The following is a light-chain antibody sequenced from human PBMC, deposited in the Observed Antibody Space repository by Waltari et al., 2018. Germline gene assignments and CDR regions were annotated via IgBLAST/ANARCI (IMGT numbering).Light chain of an antibody. V-gene: IGLV2-11*01. Sequence: QSALTQPRSVSGSPGQSVTISCTGTSSDVGGYNYVSWYQQHPGKAPKLMIYDVSKRPSVVPVRCSGSKSGNPASLTSSGLQAEDEADYYCCSYGGTYVAFGGGTKLTVL. CDR1: SSDVGGYNY. J-gene: IGLJ2*01. CDR2: DVS. CDR3: CSYGGTYVA.